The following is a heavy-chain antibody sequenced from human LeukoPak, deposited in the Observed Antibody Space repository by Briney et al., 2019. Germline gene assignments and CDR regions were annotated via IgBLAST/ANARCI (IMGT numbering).Heavy chain of an antibody. V-gene: IGHV3-15*01. D-gene: IGHD5/OR15-5a*01. Sequence: PGGSLRLSCAASGFTFSDAWMSWVSQAPGKGLEWVGRIKRKTDGCITDYAAAVKGSFTISRDDSKSTLYLQMNSLKTEDTAVYYCTSTLVLRGQGTLVTVSS. CDR1: GFTFSDAW. CDR3: TSTLVL. J-gene: IGHJ4*02. CDR2: IKRKTDGCIT.